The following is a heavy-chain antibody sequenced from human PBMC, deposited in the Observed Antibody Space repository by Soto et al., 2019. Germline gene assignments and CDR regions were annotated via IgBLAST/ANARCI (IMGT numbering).Heavy chain of an antibody. CDR2: ISYDGSNK. V-gene: IGHV3-30-3*01. CDR3: AREWSVAGDP. Sequence: GGSLSLSCAASGFTFISYAMHWFRQAPGKGLEWVAVISYDGSNKYYADSVKGRFTISRDNSKNTLYLQMNSLRAEDTAVYYCAREWSVAGDPWGQGTLVTVSS. D-gene: IGHD6-19*01. J-gene: IGHJ5*02. CDR1: GFTFISYA.